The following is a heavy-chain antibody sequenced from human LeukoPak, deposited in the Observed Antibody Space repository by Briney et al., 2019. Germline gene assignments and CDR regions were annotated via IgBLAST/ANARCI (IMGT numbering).Heavy chain of an antibody. CDR1: LYSFTGYY. CDR2: INPNSGGT. Sequence: ASVKVSCKASLYSFTGYYMHWVRQAPGQGLEWMGWINPNSGGTNYAQKFQGRVTMTRDTSISTAYMELSRLRSDDTAVYYCARDKTTVTTINWFGPWGQGTLVTVSS. J-gene: IGHJ5*02. V-gene: IGHV1-2*02. CDR3: ARDKTTVTTINWFGP. D-gene: IGHD4-17*01.